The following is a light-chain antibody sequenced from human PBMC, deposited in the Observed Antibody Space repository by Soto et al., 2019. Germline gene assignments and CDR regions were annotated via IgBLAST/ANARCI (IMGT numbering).Light chain of an antibody. J-gene: IGKJ1*01. CDR2: GAS. V-gene: IGKV3-20*01. Sequence: EIVLTQSPGTLSLSPGERATLSCRASQSVSSSYLAWYQQKPGQAPRLLIYGASNRATGTPDRFSGSGSGTDFTLTISRLEPEDFAVYYCQQYGSSPPWTFGQGTKVDI. CDR3: QQYGSSPPWT. CDR1: QSVSSSY.